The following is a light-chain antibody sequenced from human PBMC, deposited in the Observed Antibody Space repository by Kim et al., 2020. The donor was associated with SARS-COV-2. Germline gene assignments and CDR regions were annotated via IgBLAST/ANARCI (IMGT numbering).Light chain of an antibody. CDR2: HAS. CDR3: QHLGT. V-gene: IGKV1-5*01. J-gene: IGKJ3*01. Sequence: STRSASVGDRVTITCRASQSLSTWMAWYQQKPGKAPKLLIYHASSLQSGVPSRFGGSGSGTEFTLSINNLQPDDFATYYCQHLGTFGLGTKVDIK. CDR1: QSLSTW.